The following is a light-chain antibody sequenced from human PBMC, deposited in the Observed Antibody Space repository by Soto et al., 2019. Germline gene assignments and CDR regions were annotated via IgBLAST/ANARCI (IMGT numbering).Light chain of an antibody. V-gene: IGKV1-39*01. CDR3: QQSYTTPRT. CDR2: SAS. J-gene: IGKJ1*01. Sequence: DKQMTQSPSSLSASVGDRVTITCRASQSISTYLNWYQQKPGKAPKLLIHSASNLQSGVPSGFSGSGSGTDFTLTIDSLQPEDFATYYCQQSYTTPRTFGQGTNVDIK. CDR1: QSISTY.